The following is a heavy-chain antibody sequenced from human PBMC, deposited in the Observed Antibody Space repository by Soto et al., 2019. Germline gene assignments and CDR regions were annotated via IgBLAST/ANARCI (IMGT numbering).Heavy chain of an antibody. CDR3: AKEGIAAAGFSRIALINDY. D-gene: IGHD6-13*01. CDR1: GFTFSSYA. Sequence: AGGSLRLSCAVSGFTFSSYAMSWVRQAPGKGLEWVSAISGSGGSTYYADSVKGRFTISRDNSKNTLYLQMNSLRAEDTAVYYCAKEGIAAAGFSRIALINDYWGQGTLVTVSS. J-gene: IGHJ4*02. CDR2: ISGSGGST. V-gene: IGHV3-23*01.